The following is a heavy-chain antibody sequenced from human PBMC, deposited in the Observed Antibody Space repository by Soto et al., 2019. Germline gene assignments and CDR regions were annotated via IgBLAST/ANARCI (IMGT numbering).Heavy chain of an antibody. V-gene: IGHV3-23*01. Sequence: PGGSLRLSCAASGFTFSNYAMSWVRQAPGQGLEWVSGISVSGGSTYYADSVKGRFTISRDNSKNTLYVQMNSLRVDDTAVYYCAKDAGSVCSGGSCYFQALDSWGQGTLVTVSS. CDR3: AKDAGSVCSGGSCYFQALDS. J-gene: IGHJ4*02. CDR2: ISVSGGST. D-gene: IGHD2-15*01. CDR1: GFTFSNYA.